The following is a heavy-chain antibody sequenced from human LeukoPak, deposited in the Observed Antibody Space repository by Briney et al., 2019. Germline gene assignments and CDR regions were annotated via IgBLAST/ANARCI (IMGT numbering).Heavy chain of an antibody. CDR2: INHGGST. D-gene: IGHD6-13*01. CDR3: ARDPRGSSWPDAFDV. V-gene: IGHV4-34*01. Sequence: SETLSLTCAVYGGSFSGYYWSWIRQPPGKGLEWIGEINHGGSTNYNPSLKSRVTISVDTSKNQFSLKLSSVTAADTAVYYCARDPRGSSWPDAFDVWGQGTMVTVSS. CDR1: GGSFSGYY. J-gene: IGHJ3*01.